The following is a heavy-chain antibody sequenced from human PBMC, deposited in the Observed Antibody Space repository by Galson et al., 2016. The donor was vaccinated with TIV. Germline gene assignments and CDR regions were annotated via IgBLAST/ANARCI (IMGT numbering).Heavy chain of an antibody. CDR2: ISGGGDYT. CDR1: GFTFNFGTYG. Sequence: SLRLSCAASGFTFNFGTYGMNWVRQAPGKGLEWVSAISGGGDYTHYADSVKGRFTISRDNSKNTLYLQMNSLRPDDTAIYFCGHNWNYVYWGQGSLVTVSS. J-gene: IGHJ4*02. D-gene: IGHD1-7*01. CDR3: GHNWNYVY. V-gene: IGHV3-23*01.